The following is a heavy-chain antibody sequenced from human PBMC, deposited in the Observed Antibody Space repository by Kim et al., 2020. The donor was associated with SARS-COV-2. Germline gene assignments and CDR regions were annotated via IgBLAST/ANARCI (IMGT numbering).Heavy chain of an antibody. D-gene: IGHD1-26*01. CDR3: ARGSGSYYRVVDY. CDR2: IYSGGST. V-gene: IGHV3-66*01. J-gene: IGHJ4*02. Sequence: GGSLRLSCAASGFTVSSNYMSWVRQAPGKGLEWVSVIYSGGSTYYADSVKGRFTISRDNSKNTLYLQMNSLRAEDTAVYYCARGSGSYYRVVDYWGQGTLVTVSS. CDR1: GFTVSSNY.